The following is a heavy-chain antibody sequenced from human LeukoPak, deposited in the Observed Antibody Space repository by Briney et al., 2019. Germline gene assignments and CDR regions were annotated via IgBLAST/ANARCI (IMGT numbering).Heavy chain of an antibody. V-gene: IGHV3-21*01. D-gene: IGHD6-13*01. CDR3: ASATGYDATFDY. CDR1: GFTFSSYS. CDR2: ISSSSNYI. J-gene: IGHJ4*02. Sequence: GGSLRLSCAASGFTFSSYSMNWVRQAPGKGLEWVSSISSSSNYIYYADSMKGRFTISRDNAKNSLYLQMNSLRAEDTAVYFCASATGYDATFDYWGQGTLVTVSS.